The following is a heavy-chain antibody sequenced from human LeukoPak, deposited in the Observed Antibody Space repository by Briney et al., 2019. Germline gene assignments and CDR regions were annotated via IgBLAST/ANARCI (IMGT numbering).Heavy chain of an antibody. V-gene: IGHV3-23*01. CDR3: AKEDPYSSGSYYGFDY. Sequence: PGGSLRLSCAASGFTFRSYAMSWVRQAPGKGLEWVSSISGSGDSTYYADSVKGRFTISRDNSKNTLYLQMNGLRAEDTAVYYCAKEDPYSSGSYYGFDYWGQGTLVTVSS. J-gene: IGHJ4*02. CDR2: ISGSGDST. CDR1: GFTFRSYA. D-gene: IGHD3-22*01.